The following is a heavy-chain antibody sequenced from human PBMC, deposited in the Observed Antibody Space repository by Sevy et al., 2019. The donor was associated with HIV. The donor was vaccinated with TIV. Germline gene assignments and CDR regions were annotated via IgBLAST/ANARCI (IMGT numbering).Heavy chain of an antibody. Sequence: LSLTCAASGFTFGTYAMFWVRQAPGKGLEWVTLTSYDGSSKYYADSVKGRFTISRDNSKKTLYLQMNSLRAEDTAVYYCARDAGGGNSFDYWGQGTLVTVSS. J-gene: IGHJ4*02. CDR3: ARDAGGGNSFDY. V-gene: IGHV3-30-3*01. CDR2: TSYDGSSK. CDR1: GFTFGTYA. D-gene: IGHD2-15*01.